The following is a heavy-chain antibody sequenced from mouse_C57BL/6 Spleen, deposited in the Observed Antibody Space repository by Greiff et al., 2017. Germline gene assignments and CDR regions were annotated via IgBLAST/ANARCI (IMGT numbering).Heavy chain of an antibody. Sequence: VQLQQSGPELVKPGASVKISCKASGYAFSSSWMNWVKQRPGKGLEWIGRIYPGDGDTNYNGKFKGKATLSADKPSSTAYMQLSSLTSEDSAVYFCTRSYGNYGWYFDVWGTGTTVTVSS. CDR3: TRSYGNYGWYFDV. J-gene: IGHJ1*03. CDR2: IYPGDGDT. CDR1: GYAFSSSW. D-gene: IGHD2-1*01. V-gene: IGHV1-82*01.